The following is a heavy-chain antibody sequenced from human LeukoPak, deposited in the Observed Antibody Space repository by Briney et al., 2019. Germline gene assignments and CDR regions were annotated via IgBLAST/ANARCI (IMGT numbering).Heavy chain of an antibody. D-gene: IGHD4-17*01. J-gene: IGHJ4*02. CDR1: GGSISSSGYY. CDR3: ARSYDYGDVDC. CDR2: FYYSGST. Sequence: SETLSLTCTVSGGSISSSGYYWGWIRQPPGKGLEWIGSFYYSGSTYYNPSLKSRVTISVDTSKNQFSLKLSSVTAADTAVYYCARSYDYGDVDCWGQGTLVTVSS. V-gene: IGHV4-39*07.